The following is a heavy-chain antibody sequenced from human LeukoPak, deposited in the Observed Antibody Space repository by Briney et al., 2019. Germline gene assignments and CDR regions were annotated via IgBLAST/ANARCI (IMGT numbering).Heavy chain of an antibody. V-gene: IGHV3-7*01. J-gene: IGHJ4*02. CDR2: IKQDGSEK. CDR1: GFSFSTYW. D-gene: IGHD4-17*01. CDR3: ARVFYGDYVTPLDY. Sequence: GGSLRLSCAASGFSFSTYWMSWVRQAPGKGLEWVDNIKQDGSEKYYVDSVKGRFTISRDNAKNSLFLQMNSLRAEDTAVYYCARVFYGDYVTPLDYWGQGTLVTVSS.